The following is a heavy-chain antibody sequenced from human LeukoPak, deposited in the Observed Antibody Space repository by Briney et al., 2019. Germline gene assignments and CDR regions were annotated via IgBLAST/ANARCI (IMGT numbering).Heavy chain of an antibody. CDR3: ARGLDSSGYYPPLFTAFDI. V-gene: IGHV4-4*07. D-gene: IGHD3-22*01. Sequence: PSETLSLTCTVSGGSISSYYWSWIRQPAGKGLEWIGRIYTSGSTNYNPSLKSRVTMSVGTSKNQFSPKLSSVTAADTAVYYCARGLDSSGYYPPLFTAFDIWGQGTLVTVSS. CDR1: GGSISSYY. J-gene: IGHJ4*02. CDR2: IYTSGST.